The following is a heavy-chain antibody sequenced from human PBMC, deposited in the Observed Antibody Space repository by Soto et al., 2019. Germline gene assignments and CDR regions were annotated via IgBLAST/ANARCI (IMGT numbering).Heavy chain of an antibody. V-gene: IGHV3-23*01. CDR2: ISGSGGST. D-gene: IGHD2-15*01. J-gene: IGHJ4*02. Sequence: EVQLLESGGGLVQPGGSLRLSCAASGFTFSSYAMSWVRQAPGKGLEWVSAISGSGGSTYYADSVKGRFTISRDNSTNTLYLQMNSLRAEDTDVYYCAKGVGVVVAATIFDYWGQGTLVTVSS. CDR1: GFTFSSYA. CDR3: AKGVGVVVAATIFDY.